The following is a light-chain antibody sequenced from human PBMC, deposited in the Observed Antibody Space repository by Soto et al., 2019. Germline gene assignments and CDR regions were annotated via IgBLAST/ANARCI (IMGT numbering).Light chain of an antibody. CDR1: QTISSW. Sequence: QMTQSPSTLPGSVGARVTITCRASQTISSWLAWYQQKPGKAPKLLIYAASTLQSGVPSRFSGSGSGTDFTLTISSLQPEDFATYYCQQANSFPFTFGGGTKVDIK. CDR3: QQANSFPFT. J-gene: IGKJ4*01. V-gene: IGKV1-12*01. CDR2: AAS.